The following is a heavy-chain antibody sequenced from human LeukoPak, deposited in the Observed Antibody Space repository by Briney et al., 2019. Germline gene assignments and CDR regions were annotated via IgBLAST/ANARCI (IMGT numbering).Heavy chain of an antibody. D-gene: IGHD3-3*01. Sequence: GGSLRLSCAASGFTFSSYWMSWVRQAPGKGLEWVANIKQDGSDKYYVDSVKGRFTISRDNAKNSLYLQMNSLRAEDTAVYYCARDPGFWSGYYNYWGQGTLVTVSS. CDR2: IKQDGSDK. CDR1: GFTFSSYW. CDR3: ARDPGFWSGYYNY. V-gene: IGHV3-7*01. J-gene: IGHJ4*02.